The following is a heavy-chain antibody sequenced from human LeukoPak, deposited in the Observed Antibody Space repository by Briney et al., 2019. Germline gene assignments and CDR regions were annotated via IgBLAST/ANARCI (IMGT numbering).Heavy chain of an antibody. D-gene: IGHD3-10*01. V-gene: IGHV4-39*07. CDR2: IYSSGST. CDR1: GGSISSGSNY. Sequence: PSETLSLTCSVSGGSISSGSNYWVWIRQPPGKTLEWIGSIYSSGSTYYNSSLKSRVFILMDTSQNHFSLTLTSVTAADTALYYCARSDGYGLVDIWGQGTMVTFSS. J-gene: IGHJ3*02. CDR3: ARSDGYGLVDI.